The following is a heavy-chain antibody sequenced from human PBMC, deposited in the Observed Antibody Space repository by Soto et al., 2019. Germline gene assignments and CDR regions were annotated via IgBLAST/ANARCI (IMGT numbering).Heavy chain of an antibody. V-gene: IGHV3-13*01. CDR1: GFSFSKLD. CDR3: VSGNAGWNF. D-gene: IGHD6-19*01. J-gene: IGHJ4*02. CDR2: IDTIGNT. Sequence: GGSLRLSCAASGFSFSKLDMHWVRQAIGKGLEWVSGIDTIGNTYYSASVKGRFTISREDANSAFFLQMNSLRAEDTAVYFCVSGNAGWNFWGQGTLVTVSS.